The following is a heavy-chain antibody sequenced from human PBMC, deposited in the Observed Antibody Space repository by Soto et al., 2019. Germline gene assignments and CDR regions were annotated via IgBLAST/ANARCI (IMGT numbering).Heavy chain of an antibody. D-gene: IGHD6-13*01. CDR3: ARHRTAADYYYGMDV. V-gene: IGHV5-51*01. J-gene: IGHJ6*02. CDR2: IYPGDSDT. Sequence: PGESLKISCKGSGYSFTSYWIGWVRQMPGKGLEWMGIIYPGDSDTRYSPSFQGQVTISADKSIGTAYLQWSSLKASDTAMYYCARHRTAADYYYGMDVLVQGTTVTVS. CDR1: GYSFTSYW.